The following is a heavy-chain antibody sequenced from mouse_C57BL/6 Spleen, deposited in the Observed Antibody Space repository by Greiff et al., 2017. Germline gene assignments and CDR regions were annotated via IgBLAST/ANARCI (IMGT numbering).Heavy chain of an antibody. J-gene: IGHJ3*01. CDR1: GYTFTSYW. Sequence: VQLQQPGAELVKPGASVKLSCKASGYTFTSYWMHWVKQRPGRGLEWIGRIDPNSGGTKYNEKFKSKATLTVDKPSSTAYMQLSSLTSEDSAVYYCARTFAYSPFAYWGQGTLVTVSA. CDR2: IDPNSGGT. CDR3: ARTFAYSPFAY. V-gene: IGHV1-72*01. D-gene: IGHD2-10*01.